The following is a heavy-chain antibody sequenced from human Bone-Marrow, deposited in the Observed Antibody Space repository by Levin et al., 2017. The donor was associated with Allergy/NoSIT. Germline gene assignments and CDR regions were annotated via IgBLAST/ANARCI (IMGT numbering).Heavy chain of an antibody. Sequence: LSLTCAASGFPFRSYAMHWVRQAPGKGLEWVAVISYDGSNKYYADSVKGRFTISRDNSKNTLYLQMNSLRAEDTAVYYCARDLNHCTNGVCYNFDYWGQGTLVTVSS. J-gene: IGHJ4*02. CDR3: ARDLNHCTNGVCYNFDY. D-gene: IGHD2-8*01. CDR2: ISYDGSNK. V-gene: IGHV3-30-3*01. CDR1: GFPFRSYA.